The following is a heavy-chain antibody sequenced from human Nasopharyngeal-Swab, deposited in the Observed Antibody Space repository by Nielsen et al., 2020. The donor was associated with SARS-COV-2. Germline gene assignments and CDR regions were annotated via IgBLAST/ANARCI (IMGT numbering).Heavy chain of an antibody. Sequence: GEALKISCAASGFTFSSYWMSWVRQAPGKGLEWVANIKQDGSEKYDGDSVKGRFTISRENAKNLLYLQMNSLRAEDTAVYCCARDTQGNWITMVRGVIGPSLRWFDPWGQGTLVTVSS. CDR2: IKQDGSEK. D-gene: IGHD3-10*01. V-gene: IGHV3-7*05. J-gene: IGHJ5*02. CDR3: ARDTQGNWITMVRGVIGPSLRWFDP. CDR1: GFTFSSYW.